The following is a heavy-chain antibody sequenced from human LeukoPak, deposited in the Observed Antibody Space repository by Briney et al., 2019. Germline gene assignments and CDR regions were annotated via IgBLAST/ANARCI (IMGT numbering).Heavy chain of an antibody. CDR2: IYSGGTT. CDR3: ARKSDSLMLRGGDC. Sequence: SGGSLRLSCAASEFSVSSNYMTWVRQAPEKGLECVSIIYSGGTTYYADSVRGRFTISRDNSKNTLYLQMDRLRVEDTAVYYCARKSDSLMLRGGDCWGQGTLVTVSS. CDR1: EFSVSSNY. D-gene: IGHD3-10*01. V-gene: IGHV3-66*01. J-gene: IGHJ4*02.